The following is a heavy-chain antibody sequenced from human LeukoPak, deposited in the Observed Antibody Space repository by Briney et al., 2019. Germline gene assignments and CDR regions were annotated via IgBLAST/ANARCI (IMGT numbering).Heavy chain of an antibody. Sequence: GESLKISCKGSGYSFTSYWIGWVRQMPGKGLEWMAIIYPGDSDTRYSRFFQGQVTISVDKSISTAYLQWSSLKASDTAMYYCARANYYDSSGYRGYFQHWGQGTLATVSS. CDR1: GYSFTSYW. V-gene: IGHV5-51*01. CDR3: ARANYYDSSGYRGYFQH. D-gene: IGHD3-22*01. J-gene: IGHJ1*01. CDR2: IYPGDSDT.